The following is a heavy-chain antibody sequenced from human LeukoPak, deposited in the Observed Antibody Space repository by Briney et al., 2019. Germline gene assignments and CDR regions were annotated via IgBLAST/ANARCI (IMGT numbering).Heavy chain of an antibody. V-gene: IGHV4-4*02. CDR2: IYHSGST. J-gene: IGHJ4*02. D-gene: IGHD3-10*01. Sequence: SETLSLTCAVSGGSISSSNWWSWVRQPPGKGLEWIGEIYHSGSTNYNPSLKSRVTISVDTSKNQFSLKLSSVTAADTAVYYCARNWPYDNYYGSGGPVIWGRGTLVTVSS. CDR1: GGSISSSNW. CDR3: ARNWPYDNYYGSGGPVI.